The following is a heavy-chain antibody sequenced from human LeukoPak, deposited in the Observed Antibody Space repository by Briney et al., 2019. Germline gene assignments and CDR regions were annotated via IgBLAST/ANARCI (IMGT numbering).Heavy chain of an antibody. V-gene: IGHV4-59*12. CDR2: INYSGST. Sequence: PSETLSLTCTVSSGSTSSYYWSWIRQPPGKGLEWIGYINYSGSTYNPSLKSRVTMSVDTSKNQFSLELSSVTAADTAVYFCAKADLPVRSPYNWFDPWGQGTLVTVSS. D-gene: IGHD3-10*01. CDR3: AKADLPVRSPYNWFDP. J-gene: IGHJ5*02. CDR1: SGSTSSYY.